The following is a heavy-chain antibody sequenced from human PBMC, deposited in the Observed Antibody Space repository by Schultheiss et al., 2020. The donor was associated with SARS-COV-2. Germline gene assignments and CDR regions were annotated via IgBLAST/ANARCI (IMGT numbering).Heavy chain of an antibody. CDR3: ARGADTAYDY. CDR1: GYSFTSYW. J-gene: IGHJ4*02. Sequence: GGSLRLSCKGSGYSFTSYWISWVRQMPGKGLEWMGIIYPGDSDTTYSPSFQGHVTISADKSISTAYLQWSSLKASDTAMYYCARGADTAYDYWGQGTLVTVSS. V-gene: IGHV5-51*01. D-gene: IGHD5-18*01. CDR2: IYPGDSDT.